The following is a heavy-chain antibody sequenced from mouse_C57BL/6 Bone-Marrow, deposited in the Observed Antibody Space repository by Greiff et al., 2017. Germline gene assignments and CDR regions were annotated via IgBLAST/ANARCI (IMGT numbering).Heavy chain of an antibody. Sequence: QVQLQQPGAELVRPGSSVKLSCKASGYTFTSYWMHWVKQRPIQGLEWIGNIDPSDSETHYNQKFKDKATLTVDKSSSTAYMQLSSLTSEDSAVYYCARDGYYYDPYYAMDYWGQGTSVTVSS. CDR1: GYTFTSYW. D-gene: IGHD2-3*01. J-gene: IGHJ4*01. V-gene: IGHV1-52*01. CDR2: IDPSDSET. CDR3: ARDGYYYDPYYAMDY.